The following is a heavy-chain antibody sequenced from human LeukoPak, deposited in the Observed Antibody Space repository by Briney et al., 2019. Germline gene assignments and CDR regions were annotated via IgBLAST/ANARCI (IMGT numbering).Heavy chain of an antibody. CDR3: ARKANSSGFDY. J-gene: IGHJ4*02. CDR1: GFTFSSYS. CDR2: ISSSSSYI. Sequence: GGSLRLSYAASGFTFSSYSMNWVRQAPGKGLEWVSSISSSSSYIYYADSVKGRFTISRDNAKNSPYLQMNSLRAEDTAVYYCARKANSSGFDYWGQGTLVTVSS. D-gene: IGHD6-19*01. V-gene: IGHV3-21*01.